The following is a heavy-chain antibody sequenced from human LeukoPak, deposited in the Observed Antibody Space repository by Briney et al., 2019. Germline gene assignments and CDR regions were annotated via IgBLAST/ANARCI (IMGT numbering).Heavy chain of an antibody. V-gene: IGHV4-34*01. CDR3: ARGSPRYCSGGSCYPKRYYYYYMDV. J-gene: IGHJ6*03. Sequence: SETLSLTCAVYGGSFSGYYWSWIRQPPGKGLEWIGEINHSGSTNYNPSLKSRVTISVDTSKNQFSLKLSSVTAADTAVYYCARGSPRYCSGGSCYPKRYYYYYMDVWGKGTTVTVSS. D-gene: IGHD2-15*01. CDR1: GGSFSGYY. CDR2: INHSGST.